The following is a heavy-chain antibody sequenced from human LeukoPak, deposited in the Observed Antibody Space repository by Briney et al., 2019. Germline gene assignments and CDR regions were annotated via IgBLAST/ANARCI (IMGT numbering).Heavy chain of an antibody. D-gene: IGHD5-18*01. J-gene: IGHJ6*03. V-gene: IGHV4-59*01. CDR1: GGSISSYS. CDR3: ARVVDTVGYYYSYYMDV. CDR2: IYYSGST. Sequence: SETLSLTCTVSGGSISSYSWSWIRQPPGRGLEWIGYIYYSGSTNYNPSLKGRVTISVDTSKNQFSLKLSSVTAADTAVYYCARVVDTVGYYYSYYMDVWGKGTTVTVSS.